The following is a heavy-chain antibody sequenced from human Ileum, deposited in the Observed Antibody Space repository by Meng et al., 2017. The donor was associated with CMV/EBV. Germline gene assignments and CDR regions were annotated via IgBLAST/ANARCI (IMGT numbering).Heavy chain of an antibody. J-gene: IGHJ5*02. CDR3: VGDWGPYKSRGYFDP. Sequence: PRRGKPSGRLPATCSVSGDARSSGNYYWGWLRQPTWKDLEWIGSIYYSGSTYDNPSLKSRVTMSVDPSKNQFSLRLSSVTAADTAIYYCVGDWGPYKSRGYFDPWGQGTLVTVSS. CDR2: IYYSGST. V-gene: IGHV4-39*07. CDR1: GDARSSGNYY. D-gene: IGHD5-12*01.